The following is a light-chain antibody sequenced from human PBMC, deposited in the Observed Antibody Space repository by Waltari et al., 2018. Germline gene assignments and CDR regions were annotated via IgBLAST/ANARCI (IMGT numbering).Light chain of an antibody. Sequence: SYVLTQPPSVSVAPGKTASITCGGNNIESKSVHWYQQKPGQAPILVIPYDSDLPSGVPVRFSGSNSGNTATLTISRVEAGDEADYYCQVWDANTDPGVFGTGTEVTVL. V-gene: IGLV3-21*04. CDR3: QVWDANTDPGV. CDR2: YDS. CDR1: NIESKS. J-gene: IGLJ1*01.